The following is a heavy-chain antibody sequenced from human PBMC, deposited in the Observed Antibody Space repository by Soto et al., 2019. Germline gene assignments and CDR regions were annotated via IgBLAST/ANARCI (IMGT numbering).Heavy chain of an antibody. D-gene: IGHD3-22*01. CDR3: ARDRQTVYYYDSSGSGPTWAFDI. CDR2: IIPIFGTA. Sequence: GAPGKVSCKGSGGTFSSYAISWGRQAPGQGLEWMGGIIPIFGTANYAQKFQGRVTITADESTSTAYMELSSLRSEDTAVYYCARDRQTVYYYDSSGSGPTWAFDIWGQGTMVTVSS. J-gene: IGHJ3*02. CDR1: GGTFSSYA. V-gene: IGHV1-69*13.